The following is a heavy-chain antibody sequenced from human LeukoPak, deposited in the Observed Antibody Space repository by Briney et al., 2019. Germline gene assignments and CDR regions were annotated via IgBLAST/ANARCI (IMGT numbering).Heavy chain of an antibody. CDR3: ARDPPMIEYGGSAFDI. CDR2: IIPIFGTA. V-gene: IGHV1-69*05. J-gene: IGHJ3*02. CDR1: GGTSSSYA. D-gene: IGHD3-22*01. Sequence: GSSVKVSCKASGGTSSSYAISWVRQAPGQGLEWMGRIIPIFGTANYAQKFQGRVTITTDESTSTAYMELSSLRSEDTAVYYCARDPPMIEYGGSAFDIWGQGTMVTVSS.